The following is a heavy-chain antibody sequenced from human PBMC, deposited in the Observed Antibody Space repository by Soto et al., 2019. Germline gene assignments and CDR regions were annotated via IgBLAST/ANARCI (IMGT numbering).Heavy chain of an antibody. CDR3: ARGRGWRSRDQPLRKEIFGVVRAMDV. J-gene: IGHJ6*03. D-gene: IGHD3-3*01. CDR1: SGSISSSNW. V-gene: IGHV4-4*02. CDR2: IYHSGST. Sequence: QVQLQESGPGLVKPSGTLSLTCAVSSGSISSSNWWSWVRQPPGKGLEWIGEIYHSGSTNYNPSLKSRVTISVDKSKNQFSLKLSSVTAADTAVYYCARGRGWRSRDQPLRKEIFGVVRAMDVWGKGTTVTVSS.